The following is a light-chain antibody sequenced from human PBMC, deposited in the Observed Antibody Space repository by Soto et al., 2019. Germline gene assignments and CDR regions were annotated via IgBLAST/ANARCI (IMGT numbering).Light chain of an antibody. CDR1: SSDVGSYNR. J-gene: IGLJ1*01. V-gene: IGLV2-18*02. CDR2: EVS. Sequence: QSALTQPPSVSGSPGQSVTISCTGTSSDVGSYNRVSWYQQPPGTAPKLMIYEVSNRPSGVPDRFSGSKSGNTASLTISGLQAEDEADYYCSSFTSSSRYVFGTGTKVTVL. CDR3: SSFTSSSRYV.